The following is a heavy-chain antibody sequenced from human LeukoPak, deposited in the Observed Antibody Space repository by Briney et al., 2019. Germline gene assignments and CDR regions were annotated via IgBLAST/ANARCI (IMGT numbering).Heavy chain of an antibody. CDR1: GGSISSSSYY. CDR2: IHYRGST. CDR3: ARLPTTMTTYYFDF. J-gene: IGHJ4*02. Sequence: PSETLSLTCTVSGGSISSSSYYWGWIRQPPGKGLEWIGSIHYRGSTYYNPSLKRRLTISVDTSKNQFSLNLNSVTAADTAVYCCARLPTTMTTYYFDFWGQGTLVTVSS. V-gene: IGHV4-39*01. D-gene: IGHD4-17*01.